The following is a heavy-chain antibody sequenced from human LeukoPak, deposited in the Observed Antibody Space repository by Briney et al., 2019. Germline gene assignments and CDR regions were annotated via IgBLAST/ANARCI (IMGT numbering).Heavy chain of an antibody. J-gene: IGHJ5*02. D-gene: IGHD3-3*01. V-gene: IGHV3-30-3*01. Sequence: GGSLRLSCAASGFTFSSYAMHWVRQAPGKGLEWVAVISYDGSNKYYADSVKGRFTISRDNSKNTLYLQMNSLRAEDTAVYYGGRDFFWFDPWGKGTRVTVS. CDR2: ISYDGSNK. CDR3: GRDFFWFDP. CDR1: GFTFSSYA.